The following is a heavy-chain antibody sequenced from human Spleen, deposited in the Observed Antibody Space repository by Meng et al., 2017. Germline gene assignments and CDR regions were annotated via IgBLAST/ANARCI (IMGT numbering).Heavy chain of an antibody. CDR3: AGGYYDILTGYYNFDY. D-gene: IGHD3-9*01. CDR2: INSDGSST. J-gene: IGHJ4*02. Sequence: GESRKISCAASGFTFSSYWMHWVRQAPGKGLVWVSRINSDGSSTSYADSVKGRFTISRDNAKNTLYLQMNSLRAEDTAVYYCAGGYYDILTGYYNFDYWGQGTLVTVSS. V-gene: IGHV3-74*01. CDR1: GFTFSSYW.